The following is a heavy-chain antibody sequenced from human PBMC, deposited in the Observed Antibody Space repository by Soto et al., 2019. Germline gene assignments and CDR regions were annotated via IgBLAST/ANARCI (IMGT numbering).Heavy chain of an antibody. CDR1: GFTFSDYG. D-gene: IGHD2-15*01. V-gene: IGHV3-30*03. J-gene: IGHJ4*02. CDR3: ARSTYCNGGSCYPQY. Sequence: GGSLRLSCEGPGFTFSDYGFHWVRQAPGKGLEWVAMISYDGSDRYYRDSVQGRFTISRDDSKNTVFLQMNSLRTEDTAMYYCARSTYCNGGSCYPQYWGPGTLVTVS. CDR2: ISYDGSDR.